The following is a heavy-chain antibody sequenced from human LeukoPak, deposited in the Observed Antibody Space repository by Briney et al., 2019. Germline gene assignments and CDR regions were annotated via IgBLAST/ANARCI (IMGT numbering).Heavy chain of an antibody. CDR3: VRDMSGKYSFDY. J-gene: IGHJ4*02. CDR2: IHHNGEMT. Sequence: GGSLRLSCAASGFTLTWHVMHWVRQAPGKALEYVSFIHHNGEMTSYAESVRGRSTVSRDNPKNTLFLELSSLRTDVTAVYYCVRDMSGKYSFDYWGQGTLVIVST. CDR1: GFTLTWHV. V-gene: IGHV3-64D*06. D-gene: IGHD1-26*01.